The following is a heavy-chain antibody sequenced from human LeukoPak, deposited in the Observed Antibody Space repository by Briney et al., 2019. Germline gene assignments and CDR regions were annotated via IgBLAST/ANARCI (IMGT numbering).Heavy chain of an antibody. CDR2: INHSGST. V-gene: IGHV4-39*07. CDR1: GGSISSSSYY. D-gene: IGHD6-19*01. CDR3: ARFGSGWHYFDY. J-gene: IGHJ4*02. Sequence: SETLSLTCTVSGGSISSSSYYWGWIRRPPGKGLEWIGEINHSGSTNYNPSLKSRVTISVDTSKNQFSLKLSSVTAADTAVYYCARFGSGWHYFDYWGQGTLVTVSS.